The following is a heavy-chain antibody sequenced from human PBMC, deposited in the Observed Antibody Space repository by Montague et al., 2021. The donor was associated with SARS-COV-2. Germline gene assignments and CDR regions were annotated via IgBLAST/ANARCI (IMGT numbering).Heavy chain of an antibody. CDR1: GGSISSYY. V-gene: IGHV4-59*13. CDR3: AREYTYNWFDS. Sequence: SETLSLTCTVSGGSISSYYWTWIRQPPGKGLEWIGYIYYTGSTNYNPSLESRVTISLDTSKNQFSLKLSSVTAADTAVYYCAREYTYNWFDSWGQGTLVTVSS. CDR2: IYYTGST. D-gene: IGHD1-14*01. J-gene: IGHJ5*01.